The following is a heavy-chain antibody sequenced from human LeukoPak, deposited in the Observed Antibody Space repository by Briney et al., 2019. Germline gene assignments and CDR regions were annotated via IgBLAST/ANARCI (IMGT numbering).Heavy chain of an antibody. J-gene: IGHJ4*02. CDR2: ISYDGSNK. CDR1: GFTFSSYA. CDR3: ARDGNAL. Sequence: GRSLRLSCAASGFTFSSYAMHWVRQAPGKGLEWVAVISYDGSNKYYADSVKGRFTISRDNSKNTLYLQMNSLRAEDTAVYYCARDGNALWGQGTLVTVSS. D-gene: IGHD1-1*01. V-gene: IGHV3-30*04.